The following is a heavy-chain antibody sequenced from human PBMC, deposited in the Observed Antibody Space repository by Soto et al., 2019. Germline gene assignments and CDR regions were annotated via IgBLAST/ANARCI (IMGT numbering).Heavy chain of an antibody. V-gene: IGHV4-39*01. CDR2: IYFTGNT. D-gene: IGHD6-25*01. Sequence: SETLSLTCTASGGSITSSSHFWGWVRQPPGKGLEWIGTIYFTGNTYYTPSLKSRLTMSIDTSKNEFSLRLNSVTAAGTAVYYCAGQTFTIAAASYGRSNWFDPWGPRTLVTVSS. CDR1: GGSITSSSHF. J-gene: IGHJ5*02. CDR3: AGQTFTIAAASYGRSNWFDP.